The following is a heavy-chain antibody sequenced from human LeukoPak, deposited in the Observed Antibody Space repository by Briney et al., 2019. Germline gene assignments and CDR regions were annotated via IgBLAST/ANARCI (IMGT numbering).Heavy chain of an antibody. D-gene: IGHD3-22*01. CDR2: IYGGGST. CDR3: ARAYDSSGYWPEYFHH. V-gene: IGHV3-53*04. Sequence: GGSLRLSCAASGFAVSNNYMSWVRQAPGKGLEWVSIIYGGGSTYYADSVNDRFTISRHNSKNTLFLQMNSLRTEDTAVYYCARAYDSSGYWPEYFHHWGQGTLVTVSS. J-gene: IGHJ1*01. CDR1: GFAVSNNY.